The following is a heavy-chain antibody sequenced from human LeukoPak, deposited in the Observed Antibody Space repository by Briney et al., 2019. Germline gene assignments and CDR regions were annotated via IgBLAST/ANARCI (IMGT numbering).Heavy chain of an antibody. Sequence: PSETLSLTCAVSGGFISSGGYSWSWIRQPPGKGLEWIGYIYHSGSTYYNPSLKSRVTISVDRSKNQFSLKLSSVTAADTAVYYCARAGNWFDPWGQGTLVTVSS. CDR3: ARAGNWFDP. CDR1: GGFISSGGYS. V-gene: IGHV4-30-2*01. J-gene: IGHJ5*02. CDR2: IYHSGST.